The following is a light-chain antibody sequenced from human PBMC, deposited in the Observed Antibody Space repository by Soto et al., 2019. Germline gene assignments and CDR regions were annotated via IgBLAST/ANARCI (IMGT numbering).Light chain of an antibody. Sequence: EIVMTQSPATLSVSPDERATLSCRASQSVSSNLAWYQQKPGQAPRLLIYGASTRATGIPARFSGSGSGTEFTLTISSLQSEDFAVYYCQQYNNWPPVTFGQGTKVDIK. CDR1: QSVSSN. V-gene: IGKV3-15*01. CDR3: QQYNNWPPVT. CDR2: GAS. J-gene: IGKJ1*01.